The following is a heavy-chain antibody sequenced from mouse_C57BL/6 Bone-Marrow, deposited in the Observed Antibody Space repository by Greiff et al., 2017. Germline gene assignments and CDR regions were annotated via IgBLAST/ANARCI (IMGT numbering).Heavy chain of an antibody. V-gene: IGHV1-80*01. CDR2: IYPGDGDT. Sequence: QVQLQQSGAELVKPGASVKISCKASGYAFSSYWMNWVKQRPGKGLEWIGQIYPGDGDTNYNGKFKGKATLTADKSSSTAYMQLSSLTAEDSGVEFWARETAQATGCAYWGQGTLVTVSA. CDR3: ARETAQATGCAY. CDR1: GYAFSSYW. D-gene: IGHD3-2*02. J-gene: IGHJ3*01.